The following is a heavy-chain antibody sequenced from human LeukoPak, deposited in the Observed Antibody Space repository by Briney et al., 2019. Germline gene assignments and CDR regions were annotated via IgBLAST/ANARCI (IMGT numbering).Heavy chain of an antibody. V-gene: IGHV5-51*01. CDR3: AENFGGEYQRPRGVWFDP. Sequence: GESLKISCKGSGYSFTSYWIGWVRQMPGKGLEWMGIIYPGDSDTRYSPSFQGQVTISADKSISTAYLQWSSLKASDTPMYYCAENFGGEYQRPRGVWFDPWGQGTLVTVSS. CDR2: IYPGDSDT. CDR1: GYSFTSYW. D-gene: IGHD2-2*01. J-gene: IGHJ5*02.